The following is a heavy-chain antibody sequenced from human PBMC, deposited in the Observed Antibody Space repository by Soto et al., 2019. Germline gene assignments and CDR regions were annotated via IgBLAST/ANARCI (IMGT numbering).Heavy chain of an antibody. CDR2: IYYSGST. V-gene: IGHV4-30-4*01. Sequence: SETLSLTCTVSGGSISSGDYYWSWIRQPPGKGLGWIGYIYYSGSTYYNPSLKSRVTISVDTSKNQFSLKLSSVTAADTAVYYCARAYCGGDCLLLGHYYYYGMDVWGQGTTVTVSS. D-gene: IGHD2-21*02. J-gene: IGHJ6*02. CDR1: GGSISSGDYY. CDR3: ARAYCGGDCLLLGHYYYYGMDV.